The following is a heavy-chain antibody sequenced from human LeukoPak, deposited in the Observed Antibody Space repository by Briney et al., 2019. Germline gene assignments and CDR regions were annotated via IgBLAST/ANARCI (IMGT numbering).Heavy chain of an antibody. J-gene: IGHJ4*02. CDR3: ATVSMTMIVVPYGFDY. Sequence: PGASVKVSCKVSGYTLTELSMHWVRQAPGKGLEWMGGFDPEDGETIYAQKFQGRVTMTEDTSTDTAYMELSSLRSEDTAVYYCATVSMTMIVVPYGFDYWGQGTLVTVSS. CDR1: GYTLTELS. V-gene: IGHV1-24*01. CDR2: FDPEDGET. D-gene: IGHD3-22*01.